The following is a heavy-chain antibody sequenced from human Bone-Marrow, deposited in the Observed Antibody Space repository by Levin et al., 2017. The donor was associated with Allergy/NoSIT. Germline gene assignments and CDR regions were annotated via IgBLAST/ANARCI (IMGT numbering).Heavy chain of an antibody. Sequence: GGSLRLSCAASGFTFSSYAMTWVRQAPGKGLEWVSTISGSGESTYYADSVKGRFTISRDDSKNTLYLQMNSLRAEDTAVYFCAKLRSSSAAAANYWGQGTLVTVSA. CDR2: ISGSGEST. D-gene: IGHD6-6*01. CDR1: GFTFSSYA. V-gene: IGHV3-23*01. CDR3: AKLRSSSAAAANY. J-gene: IGHJ4*02.